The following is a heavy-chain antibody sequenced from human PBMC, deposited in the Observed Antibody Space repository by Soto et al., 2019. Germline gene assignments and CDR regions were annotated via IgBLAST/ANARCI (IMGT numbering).Heavy chain of an antibody. J-gene: IGHJ6*02. CDR3: ARGGAREDDFWSGYYRYYYGMDV. D-gene: IGHD3-3*01. Sequence: ASVKVSCKASGVTFSSYAISWVRQAPGQGLEWMGGIIPIFGTANYAQKFQGRVTITADESTSTAYMELSSLRSEDTAVYYCARGGAREDDFWSGYYRYYYGMDVWGQGTTVTVSS. V-gene: IGHV1-69*13. CDR1: GVTFSSYA. CDR2: IIPIFGTA.